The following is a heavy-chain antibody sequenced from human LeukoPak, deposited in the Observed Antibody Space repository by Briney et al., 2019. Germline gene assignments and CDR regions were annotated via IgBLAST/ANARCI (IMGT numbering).Heavy chain of an antibody. Sequence: PGGSLRLSCAASGFTFSYYCMSWVRQAPGKGLEWVSSISSSSSYIYYADSVKGRFTISRDNAKNSLYLQMNSLRAEDTAVYYCARDPDVDTAMVGEVRRDYWGQGTLVTVSS. D-gene: IGHD5-18*01. CDR1: GFTFSYYC. V-gene: IGHV3-21*01. CDR3: ARDPDVDTAMVGEVRRDY. J-gene: IGHJ4*02. CDR2: ISSSSSYI.